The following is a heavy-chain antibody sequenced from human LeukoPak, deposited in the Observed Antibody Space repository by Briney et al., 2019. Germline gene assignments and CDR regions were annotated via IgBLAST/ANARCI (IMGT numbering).Heavy chain of an antibody. Sequence: ASVKVSCKASGYTXTTYGISWVRQAPGQGLEWMGWISADNGNTNYAQKVQGRVTMTTDTSTSTAYVELRSLRSDDTAVYYCATKDGYNCLNFWGQGTLVTVSS. D-gene: IGHD5-24*01. CDR2: ISADNGNT. V-gene: IGHV1-18*01. J-gene: IGHJ4*02. CDR1: GYTXTTYG. CDR3: ATKDGYNCLNF.